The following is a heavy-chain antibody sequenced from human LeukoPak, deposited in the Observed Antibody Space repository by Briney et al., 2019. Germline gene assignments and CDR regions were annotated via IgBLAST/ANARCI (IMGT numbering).Heavy chain of an antibody. V-gene: IGHV3-23*01. CDR1: GFTFSSYA. CDR2: ISGSGGST. CDR3: AKDEEFFEQLWLLDNFGDERTNFDY. J-gene: IGHJ4*02. D-gene: IGHD5-18*01. Sequence: GGSLRLSCAASGFTFSSYAMSWVRQAPGKGLEWVSAISGSGGSTYYADSVKGRFTISRDNSKNTLYLQMNSLRAEDTAVYYCAKDEEFFEQLWLLDNFGDERTNFDYWGQGTLVTVSS.